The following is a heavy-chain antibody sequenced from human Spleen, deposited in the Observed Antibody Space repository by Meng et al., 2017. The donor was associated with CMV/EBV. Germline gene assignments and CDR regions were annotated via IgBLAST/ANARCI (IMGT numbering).Heavy chain of an antibody. Sequence: CPVSGGSMGRGTYHWAWIRQPPGKGLEWIGSIYYNGNTFYNPSLKSRVTISGDTSKNQFSLKVSSLTAADTAVYYCALTAVNWFDPWGHGTLVTVSS. CDR2: IYYNGNT. J-gene: IGHJ5*02. CDR1: GGSMGRGTYH. CDR3: ALTAVNWFDP. D-gene: IGHD1-20*01. V-gene: IGHV4-39*07.